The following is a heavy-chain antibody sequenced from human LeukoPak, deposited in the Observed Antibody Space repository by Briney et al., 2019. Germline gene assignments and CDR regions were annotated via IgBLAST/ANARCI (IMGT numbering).Heavy chain of an antibody. CDR2: ISGGGEST. V-gene: IGHV3-23*01. D-gene: IGHD2-15*01. Sequence: SGGSLRLSCAASGFPFSSSDMHWVRQAPGKGLEWVSSISGGGESTYNADSVKGRFILPRDNSKNTLDLQMNGLRVEDTAIYYGAKGEGGSCSSSSCSTYFDYWGQGTLVTVSS. CDR3: AKGEGGSCSSSSCSTYFDY. CDR1: GFPFSSSD. J-gene: IGHJ4*02.